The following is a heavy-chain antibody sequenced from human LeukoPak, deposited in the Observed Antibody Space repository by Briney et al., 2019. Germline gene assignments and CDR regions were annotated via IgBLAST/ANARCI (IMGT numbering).Heavy chain of an antibody. CDR1: GYTFTSYA. CDR2: INTNTGNP. Sequence: ASVNVSCTASGYTFTSYAMNWVRQAPGQGLEWMGWINTNTGNPTYAQGFTGRFVFSLDTSVSTAYLQISSLKAEDTAVYYCARQYSSSWYSLSYYYYGMDVWGQGTTVTVSS. J-gene: IGHJ6*02. CDR3: ARQYSSSWYSLSYYYYGMDV. V-gene: IGHV7-4-1*02. D-gene: IGHD6-13*01.